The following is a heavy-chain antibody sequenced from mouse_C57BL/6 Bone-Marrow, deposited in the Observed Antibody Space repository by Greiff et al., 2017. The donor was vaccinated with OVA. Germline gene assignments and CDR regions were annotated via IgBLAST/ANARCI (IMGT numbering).Heavy chain of an antibody. Sequence: EVKVVESGGGLVKPGGSLKLSCAASGFTFSDYGMHWVRQAPEKGLEWVAYISSGSSTIYYADTVKGRFTISRDNAKNTLFLQMTSLRSEDTAMYYCARLGDDDDAGLVPYWGQGTLVTVSA. J-gene: IGHJ3*01. CDR1: GFTFSDYG. V-gene: IGHV5-17*01. CDR3: ARLGDDDDAGLVPY. CDR2: ISSGSSTI. D-gene: IGHD2-4*01.